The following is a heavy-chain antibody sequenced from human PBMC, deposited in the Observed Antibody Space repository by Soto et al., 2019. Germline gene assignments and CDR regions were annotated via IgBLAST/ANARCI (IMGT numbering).Heavy chain of an antibody. CDR3: ATSVGIAPTGEDGMDV. J-gene: IGHJ6*02. CDR2: IIPILTTP. Sequence: SVKVSCKXSGATFSISGFSWARQAPGQGPEWIGGIIPILTTPNYAQKFQGRVTIVADESTTTVCMELSSLKFEDTAVYYCATSVGIAPTGEDGMDVWGQGTSVTVSS. D-gene: IGHD2-8*02. CDR1: GATFSISG. V-gene: IGHV1-69*13.